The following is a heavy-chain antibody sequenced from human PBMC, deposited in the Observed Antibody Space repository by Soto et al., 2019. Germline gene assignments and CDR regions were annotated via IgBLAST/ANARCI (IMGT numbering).Heavy chain of an antibody. D-gene: IGHD3-3*01. CDR1: GGSINSGDYY. V-gene: IGHV4-30-4*01. Sequence: SETLSLTCTVSGGSINSGDYYWSWIRQPPGKGLEWIGYIYYSGSTYYNPSLKSRVTISVDTSKNQFSLKLDSVTAADAAVYYCARASTIFGVVVRFDSWGQRTLVTVSS. J-gene: IGHJ4*02. CDR3: ARASTIFGVVVRFDS. CDR2: IYYSGST.